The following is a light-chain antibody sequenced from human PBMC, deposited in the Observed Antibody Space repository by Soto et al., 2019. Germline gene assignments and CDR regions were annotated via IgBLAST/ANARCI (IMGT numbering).Light chain of an antibody. J-gene: IGKJ4*01. CDR3: QQYKSWPPLT. Sequence: EIVMTQSPDILSVSPGERATLSCRASQSVSSNLAWYQQKPGQPPRLLIYGASTRATGIPDGFSGSGSGTEFTLIISSLQSDDFALYFCQQYKSWPPLTFGGGTKVEIK. CDR1: QSVSSN. CDR2: GAS. V-gene: IGKV3-15*01.